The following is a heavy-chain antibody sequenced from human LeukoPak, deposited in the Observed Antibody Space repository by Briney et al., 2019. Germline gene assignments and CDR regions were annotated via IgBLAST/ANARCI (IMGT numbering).Heavy chain of an antibody. CDR3: ARGFVDTAMVNPFDY. V-gene: IGHV1-18*01. D-gene: IGHD5-18*01. CDR2: ISAYNGNT. Sequence: ASVKVSCKASGYTFTSYDINWVRQATGQGLEWMGWISAYNGNTNYAQKLQGRVTMTTDTSTSTAYMELRSLRSDDTAMYYCARGFVDTAMVNPFDYWGQGTLVTVSS. CDR1: GYTFTSYD. J-gene: IGHJ4*02.